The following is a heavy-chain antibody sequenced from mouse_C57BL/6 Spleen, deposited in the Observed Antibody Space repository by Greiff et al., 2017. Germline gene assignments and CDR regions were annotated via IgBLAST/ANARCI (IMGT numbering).Heavy chain of an antibody. J-gene: IGHJ4*01. D-gene: IGHD3-3*01. Sequence: VQRVESEGGLVQPGSSMKLSCTASGFTFSDYYMAWVSQVPEKGLEWVANINYDGSSTYYLDSLKSRFIISRDNAKNILYLQMSSLKSEDTATYYCAIEGDLYYYAMDYWGQGTSVTVSS. V-gene: IGHV5-16*01. CDR1: GFTFSDYY. CDR2: INYDGSST. CDR3: AIEGDLYYYAMDY.